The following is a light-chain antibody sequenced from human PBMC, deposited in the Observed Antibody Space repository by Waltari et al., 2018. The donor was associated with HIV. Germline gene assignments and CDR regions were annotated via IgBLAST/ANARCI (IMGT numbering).Light chain of an antibody. J-gene: IGLJ3*02. CDR1: SSDVGHYNL. Sequence: QSALTQPASVSGSPGQSIAISCTGTSSDVGHYNLVPWSQHPPGKAPRLMIYEVSKRPSGISNRFSGSKSGNTASLIISGLQAEDEADYYCSSYAGGTTWVFGGGTKLTVL. CDR3: SSYAGGTTWV. CDR2: EVS. V-gene: IGLV2-23*02.